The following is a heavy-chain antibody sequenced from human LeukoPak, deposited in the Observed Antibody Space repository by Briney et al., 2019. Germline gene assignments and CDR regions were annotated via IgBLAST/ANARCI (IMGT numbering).Heavy chain of an antibody. CDR3: ARGPGRVRRVIRDRFQNWFDP. CDR1: GGSFSGYY. J-gene: IGHJ5*02. Sequence: SETPSLTCAVYGGSFSGYYWSWIRQPPGKGLEWIGEINHSGSTNYNPSLKSRVTISVDTSKNQFSLKLSSVTAADTAVYYCARGPGRVRRVIRDRFQNWFDPWGQGTLVTVST. V-gene: IGHV4-34*01. D-gene: IGHD3-10*01. CDR2: INHSGST.